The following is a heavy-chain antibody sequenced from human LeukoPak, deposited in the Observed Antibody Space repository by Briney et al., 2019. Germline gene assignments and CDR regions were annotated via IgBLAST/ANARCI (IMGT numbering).Heavy chain of an antibody. CDR1: GGSISSGGYY. CDR3: ARGGFWSGRRPLDY. V-gene: IGHV4-31*03. Sequence: SETLSLTCTVSGGSISSGGYYWSWIRQHPGKGLEWIGYIYYSGSTYYNPSLKSRVTISVDTSKNQFSLKLSSVTAADTAVYYCARGGFWSGRRPLDYWGQGTLVTVSS. D-gene: IGHD3-3*01. J-gene: IGHJ4*02. CDR2: IYYSGST.